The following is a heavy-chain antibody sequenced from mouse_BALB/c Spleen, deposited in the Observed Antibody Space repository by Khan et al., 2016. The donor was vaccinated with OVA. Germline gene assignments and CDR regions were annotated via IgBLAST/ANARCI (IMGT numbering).Heavy chain of an antibody. CDR3: ARSASYWFFDV. Sequence: QIQLVQSGPELKKPGETVKISCKASGYTFTNYGMNWVKQAPGNGLKWMGWINTYTGEPTYADDFKGRFAFSSETSANTAYLQINNLKNEDTATYFCARSASYWFFDVWGAGTTVTVSS. J-gene: IGHJ1*01. CDR2: INTYTGEP. CDR1: GYTFTNYG. V-gene: IGHV9-3-1*01. D-gene: IGHD6-1*01.